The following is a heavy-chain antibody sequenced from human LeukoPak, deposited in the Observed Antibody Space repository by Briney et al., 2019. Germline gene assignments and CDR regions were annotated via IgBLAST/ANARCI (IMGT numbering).Heavy chain of an antibody. V-gene: IGHV4-38-2*02. CDR2: IYHSGST. J-gene: IGHJ3*02. CDR1: GYSISSGYY. CDR3: AVTHNRSDAFDI. Sequence: PSETLSLTCTVSGYSISSGYYWGWIRQPPGKGLEWIGSIYHSGSTYYNPSLKSRVTISVDKSKNQFSLKLSSVTAADTAVYYCAVTHNRSDAFDIWGQGTMVTVSS. D-gene: IGHD2-21*02.